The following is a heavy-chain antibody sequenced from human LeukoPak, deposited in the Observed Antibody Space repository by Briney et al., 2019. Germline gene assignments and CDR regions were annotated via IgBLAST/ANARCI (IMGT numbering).Heavy chain of an antibody. CDR2: INPNSGGT. Sequence: EASVKVSCKASGYTFTSYGISWVRQAPGQGLEWMGRINPNSGGTNYAQKFQGRVTMTRDTSISTAYMELSRLRSDDTAVYYCARDSQYYYDSSGYYLFDYWGQGTLVTVSS. D-gene: IGHD3-22*01. CDR3: ARDSQYYYDSSGYYLFDY. CDR1: GYTFTSYG. V-gene: IGHV1-2*06. J-gene: IGHJ4*02.